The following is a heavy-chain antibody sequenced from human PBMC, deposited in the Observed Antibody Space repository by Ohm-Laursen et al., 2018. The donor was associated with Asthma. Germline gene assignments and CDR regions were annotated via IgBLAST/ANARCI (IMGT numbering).Heavy chain of an antibody. CDR2: IYYSGST. J-gene: IGHJ6*02. CDR1: GGSISSGGYY. D-gene: IGHD2-15*01. Sequence: SETLSLTCTVSGGSISSGGYYWSWIRQHPGKGLEWIGYIYYSGSTYYNPSLKSRVTISVDTSKNQFSLKLSSVTAADTAVYYCAYCSGGSCYFHYGMDVWGQGTTVTVSS. V-gene: IGHV4-31*03. CDR3: AYCSGGSCYFHYGMDV.